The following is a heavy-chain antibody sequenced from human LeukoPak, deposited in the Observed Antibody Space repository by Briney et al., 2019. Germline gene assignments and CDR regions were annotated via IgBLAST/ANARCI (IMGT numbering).Heavy chain of an antibody. CDR2: INPNSGGT. J-gene: IGHJ6*02. Sequence: ASVKVSCKASGYTFTGYYMHWVREAPGQGLERMGWINPNSGGTNYAQKFQGRVTMTRDTSISTAYMELSRLRSDDTAVYYCAREGYSYGMVYSYYGMDVWGQGTTVTVSS. V-gene: IGHV1-2*02. CDR3: AREGYSYGMVYSYYGMDV. CDR1: GYTFTGYY. D-gene: IGHD5-18*01.